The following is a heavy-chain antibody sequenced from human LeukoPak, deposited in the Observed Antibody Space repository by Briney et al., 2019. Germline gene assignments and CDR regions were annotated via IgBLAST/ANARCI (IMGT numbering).Heavy chain of an antibody. CDR3: AMGGYYDSSGYPTSDY. J-gene: IGHJ4*02. CDR1: GFTFSSYW. CDR2: ISSSSSYI. V-gene: IGHV3-21*01. Sequence: GGSLRLSCAASGFTFSSYWMHWVRQAPGKGLEWVSSISSSSSYIYYADSVKGRFTISRDNAKNSLYLQMNSLRAEDTAVYYCAMGGYYDSSGYPTSDYWGQGTLVTVSS. D-gene: IGHD3-22*01.